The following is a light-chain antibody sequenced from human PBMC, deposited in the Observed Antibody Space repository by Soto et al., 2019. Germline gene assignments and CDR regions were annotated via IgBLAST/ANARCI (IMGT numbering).Light chain of an antibody. J-gene: IGLJ1*01. CDR3: KSYAGSNNYV. CDR1: KNDIGLYDF. V-gene: IGLV2-8*01. Sequence: QSVLTQPPSASGSPGQSVTISCTGTKNDIGLYDFVSWYQHHPGKAPRLIIYEVVQRPSGVPDRFSGSKSGNTASLTVSGLQAADEADYFCKSYAGSNNYVSGSGTKVTVL. CDR2: EVV.